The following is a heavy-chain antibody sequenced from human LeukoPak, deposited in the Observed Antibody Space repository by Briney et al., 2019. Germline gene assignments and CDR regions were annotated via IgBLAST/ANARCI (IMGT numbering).Heavy chain of an antibody. V-gene: IGHV3-53*01. J-gene: IGHJ5*02. CDR2: IYSGGST. CDR3: AFYGSGSSPFDP. D-gene: IGHD3-10*01. CDR1: GFTVSSNY. Sequence: GGSLRLSCAASGFTVSSNYMSWVRQAPGKGLEWVSVIYSGGSTYYADSVKGRFTISRDNSKNTLYLQMNSLRAEDTAVYYCAFYGSGSSPFDPWGQGTLVTVSS.